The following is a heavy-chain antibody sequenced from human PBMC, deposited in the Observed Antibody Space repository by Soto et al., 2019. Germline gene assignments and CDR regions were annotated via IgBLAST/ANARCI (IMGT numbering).Heavy chain of an antibody. CDR3: ARLVGAAAGTIDATWFDP. Sequence: LGESLKISCKCSGYSFTSYWIGWVRQMPGKGLEWMGIIYPGDSDTRYSPSFQGQVTISADKSISTAYLQWSSLKASDTAMYYCARLVGAAAGTIDATWFDPWGQGTLVTVSS. J-gene: IGHJ5*02. V-gene: IGHV5-51*01. CDR1: GYSFTSYW. CDR2: IYPGDSDT. D-gene: IGHD6-13*01.